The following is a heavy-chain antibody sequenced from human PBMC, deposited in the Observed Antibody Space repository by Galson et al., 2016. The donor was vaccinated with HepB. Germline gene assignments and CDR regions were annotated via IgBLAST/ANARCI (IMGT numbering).Heavy chain of an antibody. Sequence: SLRLSCAASGFTFNNYGMHWVRQAPGKGLEWLAIMSYDGSNKHYADSVKGRFTISRDNSKNMLSLQMNSLRPEDTAVYYCARDRVTYWGGNCYTGLGAYWGQGTLVTVSS. J-gene: IGHJ4*02. CDR2: MSYDGSNK. CDR3: ARDRVTYWGGNCYTGLGAY. D-gene: IGHD2-21*01. V-gene: IGHV3-30*03. CDR1: GFTFNNYG.